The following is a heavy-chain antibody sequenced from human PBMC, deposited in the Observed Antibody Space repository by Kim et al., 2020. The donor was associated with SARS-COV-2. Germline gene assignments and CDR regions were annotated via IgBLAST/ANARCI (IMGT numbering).Heavy chain of an antibody. CDR2: IKQDGSEK. V-gene: IGHV3-7*01. CDR1: GFTFSSYW. Sequence: GGSLRLSCATSGFTFSSYWMSWVRQAPGKGLEWVANIKQDGSEKYYVDSVKGRFTISRDNAKNSLYLQMNSLRAEDTAVYYCARERGFSDEEAYYYYGMDVWGRGTTVTVSS. CDR3: ARERGFSDEEAYYYYGMDV. J-gene: IGHJ6*02. D-gene: IGHD1-26*01.